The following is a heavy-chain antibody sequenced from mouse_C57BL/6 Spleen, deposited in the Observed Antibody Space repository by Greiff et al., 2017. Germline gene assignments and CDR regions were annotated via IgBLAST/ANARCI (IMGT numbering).Heavy chain of an antibody. CDR3: AREHF. V-gene: IGHV1-50*01. CDR1: GYTFTSYW. Sequence: QVHVKQSGAELVKPGASVKLSCKASGYTFTSYWMQWVKQRPGQGLEWIGEIDPSDSYTNYNQKFKGKATLTVDTSSSTAYMQLSSLTSEDSAVYYCAREHFWGQGTTLTVSS. CDR2: IDPSDSYT. J-gene: IGHJ2*01.